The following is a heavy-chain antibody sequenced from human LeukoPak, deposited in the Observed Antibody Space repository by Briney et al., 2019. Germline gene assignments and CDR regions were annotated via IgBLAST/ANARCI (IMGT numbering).Heavy chain of an antibody. Sequence: GSVKVSCKASGYTFTGYYMHWVRQAPGQGLEWMGWINLNSGDTNYAHKYQGRVTITRDTSISTAYMELSRLRSDDAAVYYCARGGVRSWYYFDYWGQGTLVSVSS. CDR1: GYTFTGYY. CDR2: INLNSGDT. CDR3: ARGGVRSWYYFDY. J-gene: IGHJ4*02. D-gene: IGHD6-13*01. V-gene: IGHV1-2*07.